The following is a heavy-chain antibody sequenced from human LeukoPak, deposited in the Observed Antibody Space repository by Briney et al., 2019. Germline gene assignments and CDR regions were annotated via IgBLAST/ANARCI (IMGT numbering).Heavy chain of an antibody. CDR1: GGTFSSYA. CDR2: IIPIFGTA. V-gene: IGHV1-69*05. Sequence: ASVKVSCKASGGTFSSYAISWVRRAPGQGLEWMGGIIPIFGTANYAQKFQGRVTITTDESTRPAYMELSSLRSEDTAVYYCARDSGALRIVGATVRAFDIWGQGTMVTVS. J-gene: IGHJ3*02. CDR3: ARDSGALRIVGATVRAFDI. D-gene: IGHD1-26*01.